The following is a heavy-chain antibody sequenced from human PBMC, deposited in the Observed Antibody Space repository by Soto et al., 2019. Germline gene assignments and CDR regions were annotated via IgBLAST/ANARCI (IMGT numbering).Heavy chain of an antibody. V-gene: IGHV3-30-3*01. J-gene: IGHJ4*02. CDR2: ISYDGSNK. CDR3: ASSSRLAVAEYYFDY. Sequence: GGSLRLSCAASGFTFSSYAMHWVRQAPGKGLEWVAVISYDGSNKYYADPVKGRFTISRDNSKNTLYLQMNSLRAEDTAVYYCASSSRLAVAEYYFDYWGQGTLVTVSS. CDR1: GFTFSSYA. D-gene: IGHD6-19*01.